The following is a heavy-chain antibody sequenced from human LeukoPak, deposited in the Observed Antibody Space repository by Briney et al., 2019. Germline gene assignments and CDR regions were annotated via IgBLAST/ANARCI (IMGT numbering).Heavy chain of an antibody. CDR3: TRVAGSSAWPADY. J-gene: IGHJ4*02. V-gene: IGHV1-2*02. CDR1: GYTFTGYY. Sequence: ASVKVSFKTSGYTFTGYYMHWVRQAPGLGLEWMGWINPNSGGTKYAQKFQGRVTMTRDTSISTAYMELSRLGSDDTAVYYCTRVAGSSAWPADYWGQGTLVTVSS. D-gene: IGHD6-19*01. CDR2: INPNSGGT.